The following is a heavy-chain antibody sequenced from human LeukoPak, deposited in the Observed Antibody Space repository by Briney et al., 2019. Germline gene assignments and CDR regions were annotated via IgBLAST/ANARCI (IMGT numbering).Heavy chain of an antibody. CDR3: ARGADCGGDCYLDY. V-gene: IGHV4-34*01. CDR2: IYYSGST. CDR1: GGSFSGYY. Sequence: SETLSLTCAVYGGSFSGYYWSWIRQPPGKGLEWIGSIYYSGSTYYNPSLKSRVTISVDTSKNQFSLKLSSVTAADTAVYYCARGADCGGDCYLDYWGQGTLVTVSS. J-gene: IGHJ4*02. D-gene: IGHD2-21*02.